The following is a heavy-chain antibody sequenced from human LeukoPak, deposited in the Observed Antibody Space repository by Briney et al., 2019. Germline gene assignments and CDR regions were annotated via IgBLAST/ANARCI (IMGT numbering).Heavy chain of an antibody. CDR1: GFTFDDYA. CDR2: ISWNSGSI. CDR3: AKDVGSSPLAGRAFDI. J-gene: IGHJ3*02. Sequence: GGSLRLSCAASGFTFDDYAMHWVRQAPGKGLEWVSGISWNSGSIGYADSVKGRFTISRDNAKNSLYLQMNSLRAEDTALYYCAKDVGSSPLAGRAFDIWGQGTMVTVSS. V-gene: IGHV3-9*01. D-gene: IGHD2-2*01.